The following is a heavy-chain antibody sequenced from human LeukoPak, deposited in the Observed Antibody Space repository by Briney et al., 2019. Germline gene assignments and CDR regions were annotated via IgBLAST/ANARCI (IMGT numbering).Heavy chain of an antibody. CDR2: IYHSGST. CDR1: GGSISSGGYY. J-gene: IGHJ4*02. CDR3: ARTHSSSQYFDY. V-gene: IGHV4-30-2*01. Sequence: SQTLSLTCTVSGGSISSGGYYWSWIRQPPGKGLEWIGYIYHSGSTYYNPSLKSRVTISVDRSKNQFSLKLSSVTAADTAVYYCARTHSSSQYFDYWGQGTLVTVSS. D-gene: IGHD6-13*01.